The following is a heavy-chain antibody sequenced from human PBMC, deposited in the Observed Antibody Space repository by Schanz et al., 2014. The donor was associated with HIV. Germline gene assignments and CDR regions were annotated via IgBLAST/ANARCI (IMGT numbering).Heavy chain of an antibody. Sequence: QVQLVESGGGVVQPGRSRRLSCAVSGFSFSNYAMHWVRQAPGKGLDWVAVIWYDGSNKYYADSVKGRFTISRDNSKKALYLQMNSLRVEDTAVYYCASTVYPYTGSSDYYYGMDVWGQGTTVTVSS. V-gene: IGHV3-33*08. CDR3: ASTVYPYTGSSDYYYGMDV. D-gene: IGHD6-6*01. CDR1: GFSFSNYA. CDR2: IWYDGSNK. J-gene: IGHJ6*02.